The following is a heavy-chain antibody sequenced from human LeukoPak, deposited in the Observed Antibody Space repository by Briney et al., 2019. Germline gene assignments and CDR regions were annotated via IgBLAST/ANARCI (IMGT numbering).Heavy chain of an antibody. D-gene: IGHD3-22*01. CDR1: GFTFSSYA. J-gene: IGHJ4*02. CDR3: AKGSMIVVVIRNPFDY. CDR2: ISGSGGST. Sequence: GGPLRLSCAASGFTFSSYAMRWVRQAPGKGLEWVSAISGSGGSTYYADSVKGRFTISRDNSKNTLYLQMNSLRAEDTAVYYCAKGSMIVVVIRNPFDYWGQGTLVTVSS. V-gene: IGHV3-23*01.